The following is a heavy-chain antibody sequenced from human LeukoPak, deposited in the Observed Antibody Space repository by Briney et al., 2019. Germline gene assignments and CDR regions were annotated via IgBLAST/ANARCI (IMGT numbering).Heavy chain of an antibody. CDR3: ARGRISGYSGYDGNDY. CDR2: INHSGST. Sequence: PSETLSLTCAVYGGSFSGYYWSWIRQPPGRGLEWIGEINHSGSTNYNPSLKSRVTISVDTSKNQSSLKLSSVTAADTAVYYCARGRISGYSGYDGNDYWGQGTLVTVSS. D-gene: IGHD5-12*01. CDR1: GGSFSGYY. J-gene: IGHJ4*02. V-gene: IGHV4-34*01.